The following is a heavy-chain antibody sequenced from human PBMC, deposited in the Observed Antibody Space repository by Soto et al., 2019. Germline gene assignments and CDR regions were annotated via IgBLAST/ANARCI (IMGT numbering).Heavy chain of an antibody. CDR2: VSGIDGST. J-gene: IGHJ4*02. Sequence: EVQLLESGGGLVQPGGSLRLSCAASGFTFSSFSMTWVRQAPGEGLEWVSTVSGIDGSTNYADSVKGRFTISRDNSKKTLYLQMTSLRAEDTAVYYCAKTVPNSSGWLFDYWGQGTLVTVSS. CDR3: AKTVPNSSGWLFDY. D-gene: IGHD6-19*01. CDR1: GFTFSSFS. V-gene: IGHV3-23*01.